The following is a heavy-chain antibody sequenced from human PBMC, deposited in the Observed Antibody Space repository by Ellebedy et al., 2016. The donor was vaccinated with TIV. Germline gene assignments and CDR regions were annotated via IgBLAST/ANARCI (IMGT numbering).Heavy chain of an antibody. CDR2: ISGSNGNT. V-gene: IGHV1-18*01. J-gene: IGHJ4*02. CDR3: AREGACDSGGYYELFDY. CDR1: GYSFSSYT. D-gene: IGHD3-22*01. Sequence: ASVKVSXXGSGYSFSSYTIGWVRQAPGQGLEWMGWISGSNGNTKYAQKFQGRVTMTTDTSTNTAYMELRSLRSDDTAVYYCAREGACDSGGYYELFDYWGQGTLVTVSS.